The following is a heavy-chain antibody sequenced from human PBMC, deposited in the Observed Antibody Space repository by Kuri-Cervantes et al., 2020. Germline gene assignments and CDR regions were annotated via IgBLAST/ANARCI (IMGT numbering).Heavy chain of an antibody. Sequence: SETLSLTCVVSGDSISSSNWWTWVRQPPGKGLEWIGEIFHSGSTNQNPSLKSRVTISVGKSKNQFSLKLSSVTAADTAVYYCARTGTGGSIEYYFDYWGQGTLVTVSS. CDR1: GDSISSSNW. J-gene: IGHJ4*02. V-gene: IGHV4-4*02. CDR3: ARTGTGGSIEYYFDY. CDR2: IFHSGST. D-gene: IGHD7-27*01.